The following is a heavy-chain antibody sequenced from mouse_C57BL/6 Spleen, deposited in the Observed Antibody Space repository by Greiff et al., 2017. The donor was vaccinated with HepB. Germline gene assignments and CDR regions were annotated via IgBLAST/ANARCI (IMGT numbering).Heavy chain of an antibody. V-gene: IGHV10-3*01. CDR2: IRSKSSNYAT. D-gene: IGHD1-1*01. Sequence: EVQLVESGGGLVQPKGSLKLSCAASGFTFNTYAMHWVRQAPGKGLEWVARIRSKSSNYATYYADSVKDRFTISRADSQSMLYLQMNNLKTEDTAMYYCVLYYYGSSYDAMDYWGQGTSVTVSS. J-gene: IGHJ4*01. CDR1: GFTFNTYA. CDR3: VLYYYGSSYDAMDY.